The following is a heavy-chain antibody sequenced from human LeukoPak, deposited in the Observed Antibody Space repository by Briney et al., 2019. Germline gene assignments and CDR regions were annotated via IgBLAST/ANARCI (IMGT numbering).Heavy chain of an antibody. J-gene: IGHJ4*02. Sequence: ETLSLTCAVYGGSFSGYYWSWIRQPPGKGLEWIGEINHSGSTNYNPSLKSRVTISVDTSKNQFSLKLSSVTAADTAVYYCARGGGGYDYAWGSYRPNYYFDYWGQGTLVTVSS. D-gene: IGHD3-16*02. CDR3: ARGGGGYDYAWGSYRPNYYFDY. CDR1: GGSFSGYY. CDR2: INHSGST. V-gene: IGHV4-34*01.